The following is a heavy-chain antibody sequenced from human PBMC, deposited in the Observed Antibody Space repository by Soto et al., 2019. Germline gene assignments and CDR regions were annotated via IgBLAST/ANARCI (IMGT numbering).Heavy chain of an antibody. V-gene: IGHV3-74*01. J-gene: IGHJ4*02. Sequence: GGSLRLSCAASGFTLSSYWMHWVRQAPGKGLVWVSRINSDGSSTNYADSVKGRFTISRDNAKNTLYLQMNSLRAEDTAVYYCARAWNGIGDYWDQGTLVTVSS. CDR2: INSDGSST. CDR1: GFTLSSYW. D-gene: IGHD1-1*01. CDR3: ARAWNGIGDY.